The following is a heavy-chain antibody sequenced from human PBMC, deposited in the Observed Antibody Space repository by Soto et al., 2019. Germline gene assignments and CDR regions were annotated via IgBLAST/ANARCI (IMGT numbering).Heavy chain of an antibody. CDR2: IYSGGST. V-gene: IGHV3-53*04. CDR1: GFTVSSNY. J-gene: IGHJ6*03. D-gene: IGHD3-16*01. Sequence: GGSLRLSCAASGFTVSSNYMSWVRQAPGKGLEWVSVIYSGGSTYYADSVKGRFTISRHNSKNTLYLQMNSLRAEDTAVYYCARVRGGAYYYYYYYMDVWGKGTTVTVSS. CDR3: ARVRGGAYYYYYYYMDV.